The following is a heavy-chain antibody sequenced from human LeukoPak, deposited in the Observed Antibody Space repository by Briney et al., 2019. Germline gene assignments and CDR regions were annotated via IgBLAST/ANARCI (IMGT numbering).Heavy chain of an antibody. V-gene: IGHV4-4*07. CDR2: IYTSGST. J-gene: IGHJ3*02. CDR3: ARDRWELRALDAFDI. Sequence: SETLSLTCTVPGGSISSYYWSWIRQPAGKGLEWIGRIYTSGSTNYNPSLTSRVTMSVDTSKNQFSLKLSSVTAADTAVYYCARDRWELRALDAFDIWGQGTMVTVSS. CDR1: GGSISSYY. D-gene: IGHD1-26*01.